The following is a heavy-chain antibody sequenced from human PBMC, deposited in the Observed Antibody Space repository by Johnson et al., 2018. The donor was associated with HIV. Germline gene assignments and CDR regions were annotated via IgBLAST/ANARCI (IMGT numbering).Heavy chain of an antibody. J-gene: IGHJ3*02. Sequence: VQLVESGGGLVQPGGSLRLSCAASGVTVSSNYMTWVRQAPGKGLEWVSVIYPGGSTYYTDAVKSRFTISRDNSDNTLFLQMNSLRADDTAMYYCALSTSWSIAFDIWGQGTMVTVSS. CDR3: ALSTSWSIAFDI. V-gene: IGHV3-66*01. CDR1: GVTVSSNY. D-gene: IGHD6-13*01. CDR2: IYPGGST.